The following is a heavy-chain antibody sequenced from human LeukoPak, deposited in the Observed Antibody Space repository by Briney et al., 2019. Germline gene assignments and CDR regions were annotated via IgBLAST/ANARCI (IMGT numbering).Heavy chain of an antibody. Sequence: SETLSLTCTVSGGSISSYYWSWIRQPAGKGLEWIGYIYYSGSTNYNPSLKSRVTMSVDTSKNQFSLKLSSVSAADTAVYFCARFVGWGARRYYYYYMDVWGKGTTVTISS. J-gene: IGHJ6*03. D-gene: IGHD1-26*01. V-gene: IGHV4-59*01. CDR1: GGSISSYY. CDR3: ARFVGWGARRYYYYYMDV. CDR2: IYYSGST.